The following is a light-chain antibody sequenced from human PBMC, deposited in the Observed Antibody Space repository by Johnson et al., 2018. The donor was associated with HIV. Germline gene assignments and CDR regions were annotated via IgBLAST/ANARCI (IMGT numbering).Light chain of an antibody. CDR3: GTWDSSLSSYV. J-gene: IGLJ1*01. CDR2: DNN. V-gene: IGLV1-51*01. CDR1: SSNIGNNY. Sequence: QSVLTQPPSVSAAPGQKVTISCSGSSSNIGNNYVSWYQQLPGTAPKLLIYDNNKLPSGIPDRFSGSKSGTSATLGITGLQTGDEADYYCGTWDSSLSSYVFGTGTKFTVL.